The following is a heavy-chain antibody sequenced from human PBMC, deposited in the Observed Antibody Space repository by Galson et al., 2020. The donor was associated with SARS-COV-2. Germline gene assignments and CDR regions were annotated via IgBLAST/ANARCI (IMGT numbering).Heavy chain of an antibody. D-gene: IGHD3-22*01. Sequence: GGSLILSCAASGFTFDDYGMSWVRQAPGKGLEWVSGINWNGGSTGYADSVKGRFTISRDNAKNSLYLQMNSLRAEDTALYYCARVYSYDSSGYPYYYYYYMDVWGKGTTVTISS. J-gene: IGHJ6*03. CDR3: ARVYSYDSSGYPYYYYYYMDV. CDR1: GFTFDDYG. V-gene: IGHV3-20*04. CDR2: INWNGGST.